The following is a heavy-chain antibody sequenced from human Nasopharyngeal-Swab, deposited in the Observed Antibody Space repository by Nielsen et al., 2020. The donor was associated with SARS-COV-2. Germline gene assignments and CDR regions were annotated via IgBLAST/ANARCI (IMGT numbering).Heavy chain of an antibody. CDR2: IAHDASNE. J-gene: IGHJ4*02. CDR3: ARDAPAHYGAFY. Sequence: GESLKISCAASGFTNVIHWVRQAPGKGLEWVAFIAHDASNEYYGDSVKGRFSISRDSSKNTLYLQVDSLRGEDTAVYYCARDAPAHYGAFYWGRGTLVTVSS. CDR1: GFTNV. D-gene: IGHD4-17*01. V-gene: IGHV3-30*04.